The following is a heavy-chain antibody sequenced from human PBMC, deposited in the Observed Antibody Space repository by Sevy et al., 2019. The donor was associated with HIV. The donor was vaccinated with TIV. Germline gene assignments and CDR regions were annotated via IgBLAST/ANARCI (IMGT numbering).Heavy chain of an antibody. Sequence: GGSLRLSCAASGFTFSSYGMHWVRQAPGKGLEWVAGIWFDGSNKYYADSVKGRFSISRDNSKNTLYLQMNSLRVEDTAVYYYARDQWGYCDYWGQGTLVTVSS. V-gene: IGHV3-33*01. CDR2: IWFDGSNK. CDR3: ARDQWGYCDY. J-gene: IGHJ4*02. CDR1: GFTFSSYG. D-gene: IGHD2-8*01.